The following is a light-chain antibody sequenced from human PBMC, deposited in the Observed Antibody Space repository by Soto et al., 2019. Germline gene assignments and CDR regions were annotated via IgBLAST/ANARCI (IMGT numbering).Light chain of an antibody. CDR1: QTIGDW. Sequence: DIQMTQSPSTLPASVGDRVTITCRASQTIGDWLAWYQQKPGKVPKLLIYKASTLEGGVPSRFSGSGSGTEFTLTISSLPPDDFATYYCQPCHLYWTFGQGTKVEIK. V-gene: IGKV1-5*03. CDR3: QPCHLYWT. CDR2: KAS. J-gene: IGKJ1*01.